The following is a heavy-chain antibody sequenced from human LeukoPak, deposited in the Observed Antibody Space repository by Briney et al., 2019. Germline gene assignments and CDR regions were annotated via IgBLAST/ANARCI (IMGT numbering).Heavy chain of an antibody. J-gene: IGHJ3*02. CDR2: ISNSSSTI. Sequence: PGGFLRLSCAASGFTFGSYSMNWVRQAPGKGLEWVSYISNSSSTIYYADSVKGRFTISRDNAKNSLYLQMNSLRAEDTAVYYCARGDEIKHAFDIWGQGTMVTVSS. V-gene: IGHV3-48*01. CDR3: ARGDEIKHAFDI. D-gene: IGHD5-24*01. CDR1: GFTFGSYS.